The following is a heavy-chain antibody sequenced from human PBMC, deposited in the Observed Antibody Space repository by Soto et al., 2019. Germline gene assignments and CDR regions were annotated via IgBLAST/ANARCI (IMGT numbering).Heavy chain of an antibody. D-gene: IGHD2-2*02. CDR2: IYYSGST. CDR3: AGYCSSTSCYTGTDY. V-gene: IGHV4-31*03. J-gene: IGHJ4*02. Sequence: QVQLQESGPGLVKPSQTLSLTCTVSGGSISSGGYYWSWIRQHPGKGLEWIGYIYYSGSTYYNPSLNSRVTISVDTSKNQFSLNLSSVTAADTAVYYCAGYCSSTSCYTGTDYWGQGTLVTVS. CDR1: GGSISSGGYY.